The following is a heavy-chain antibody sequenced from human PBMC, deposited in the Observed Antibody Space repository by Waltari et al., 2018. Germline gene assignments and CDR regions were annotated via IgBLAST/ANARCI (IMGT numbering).Heavy chain of an antibody. CDR2: ITWNRFTK. CDR1: RFTFNDYA. J-gene: IGHJ3*02. D-gene: IGHD3-22*01. CDR3: VRDHSDARSSGYYLRPDAFDI. V-gene: IGHV3-9*01. Sequence: EVQLVESGGGSVQPGRSLRLSCRASRFTFNDYAMHWVRQSPGKGLEWVPGITWNRFTKAYADSVKGRFTISRDNAKKSLYLQMDTLGPEDTAIYYCVRDHSDARSSGYYLRPDAFDIWGQGTTVTVSS.